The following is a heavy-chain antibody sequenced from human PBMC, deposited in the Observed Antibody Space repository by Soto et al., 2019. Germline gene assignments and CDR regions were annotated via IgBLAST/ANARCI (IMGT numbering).Heavy chain of an antibody. CDR3: ARGGRWLFDY. CDR1: GGSISTDNR. V-gene: IGHV4-4*02. Sequence: QVQLEESGPGLVKPSGTLSLTCAVSGGSISTDNRWSWVRQAPGKGLEWVGEIYHSGSTNYNPSLKSRLTISIDKSKDQFSLDVRSVTAADTAVYYCARGGRWLFDYWGQGTLVTVSS. D-gene: IGHD5-12*01. J-gene: IGHJ4*02. CDR2: IYHSGST.